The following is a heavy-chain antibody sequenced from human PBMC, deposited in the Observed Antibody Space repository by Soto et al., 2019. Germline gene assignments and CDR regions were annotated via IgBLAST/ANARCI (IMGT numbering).Heavy chain of an antibody. CDR1: GYTFTNYD. V-gene: IGHV1-18*01. J-gene: IGHJ4*02. Sequence: QVQLVQSGAEVKKPGASVKVSCKTSGYTFTNYDINWVRQAPGHGLEWMGWISAYNGDTKYAEKLQGRVTMTTDTSTATAHRELRSLTSDDAAVYYCARGGARHWGQGTLVTVSS. CDR2: ISAYNGDT. CDR3: ARGGARH. D-gene: IGHD1-1*01.